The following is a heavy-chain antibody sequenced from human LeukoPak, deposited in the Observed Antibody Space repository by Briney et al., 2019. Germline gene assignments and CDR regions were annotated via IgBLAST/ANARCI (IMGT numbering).Heavy chain of an antibody. D-gene: IGHD3-3*01. CDR2: IYYSGST. V-gene: IGHV4-31*03. J-gene: IGHJ4*02. Sequence: PSQTLSLTCTVSGGSISSGGYYWSWLRQHPGKGLEWFGYIYYSGSTYYNPSLKSRVTISVDTSKNQFSLKLSSVTAADTAVYYCARENLFGVANWGQGTLVTVSS. CDR3: ARENLFGVAN. CDR1: GGSISSGGYY.